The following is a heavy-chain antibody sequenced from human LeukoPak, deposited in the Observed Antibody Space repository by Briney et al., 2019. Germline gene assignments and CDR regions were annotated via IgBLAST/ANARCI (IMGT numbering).Heavy chain of an antibody. Sequence: PSETLSLTCTVSGGSISSYYWSWIRQSPGKGLEWIGYIYYSGSTNYNPSLKSRVTISVDTSKNQFSLKLSSVTAADTAVYYCARLDYSSSSFDWFDPWGQGTLVTVSS. J-gene: IGHJ5*02. CDR2: IYYSGST. D-gene: IGHD6-6*01. V-gene: IGHV4-59*08. CDR3: ARLDYSSSSFDWFDP. CDR1: GGSISSYY.